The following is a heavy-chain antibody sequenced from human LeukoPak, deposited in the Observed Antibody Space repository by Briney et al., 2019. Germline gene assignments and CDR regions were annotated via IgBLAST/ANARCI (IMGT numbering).Heavy chain of an antibody. V-gene: IGHV4-59*01. CDR1: GFTFSSYA. D-gene: IGHD6-13*01. Sequence: PGGSLRLPCAASGFTFSSYAMSWVRQAPGKGLEWIGYIYYSGSTNYNPSLKSRVTISVDTSKNQFSLKLSSVTAADTAVYYCARDLRSSSWYVFDYWGQGTLVTVSS. CDR2: IYYSGST. J-gene: IGHJ4*02. CDR3: ARDLRSSSWYVFDY.